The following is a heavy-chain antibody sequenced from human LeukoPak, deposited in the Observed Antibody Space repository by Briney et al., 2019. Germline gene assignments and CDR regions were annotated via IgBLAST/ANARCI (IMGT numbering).Heavy chain of an antibody. V-gene: IGHV1-18*01. CDR1: GYTFTNYG. Sequence: ASVKVSCKASGYTFTNYGISWVRQAPGQGLEWMGWISAYNGNTNYAQKLQGRVTMTTDTSTSTAYMELRSLRSDDTAVYYCARVYCSGGSCYWARDFDYWGQGTLVTVSS. J-gene: IGHJ4*02. CDR3: ARVYCSGGSCYWARDFDY. D-gene: IGHD2-15*01. CDR2: ISAYNGNT.